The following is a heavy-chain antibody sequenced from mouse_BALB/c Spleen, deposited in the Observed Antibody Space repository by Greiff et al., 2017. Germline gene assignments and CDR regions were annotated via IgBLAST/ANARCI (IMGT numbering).Heavy chain of an antibody. D-gene: IGHD2-1*01. CDR1: GYSITSDYA. CDR3: ARGGYGNPYAMDY. Sequence: EVQLQQSGPGLVKPSQSLSLTCTVTGYSITSDYAWNWIRQFPGNKLEWMGYISYSGSTSYNPSLKSRISITRDTSKNQFFLQLNSVTTEDTATYYCARGGYGNPYAMDYWGQGTSVTVSS. CDR2: ISYSGST. V-gene: IGHV3-2*02. J-gene: IGHJ4*01.